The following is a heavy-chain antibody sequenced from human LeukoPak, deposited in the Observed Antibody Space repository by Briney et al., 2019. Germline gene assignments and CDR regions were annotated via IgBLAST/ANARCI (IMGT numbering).Heavy chain of an antibody. J-gene: IGHJ4*02. Sequence: ASVKVSCKASGYTFTSYYMHWVRQAPGQGLEWMGWINTGNGQTKYSENFEGRVTMTRDTSTSTIYVEVRSLTSEDTGLYYCARYFGSGSYLDYWGQGTLLTVSS. CDR3: ARYFGSGSYLDY. D-gene: IGHD3-10*01. V-gene: IGHV1-3*04. CDR1: GYTFTSYY. CDR2: INTGNGQT.